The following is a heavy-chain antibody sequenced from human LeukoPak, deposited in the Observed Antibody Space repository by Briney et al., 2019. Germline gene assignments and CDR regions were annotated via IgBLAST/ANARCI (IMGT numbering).Heavy chain of an antibody. V-gene: IGHV4-34*01. CDR1: GGSFSGYY. Sequence: SETLSLTCAVYGGSFSGYYWSWIRQPPGKGLEWIGEINHSGSTNYNPSLKSRVTISVDTSKNQFSLKLSSVTAADTAVYYCARLGAGPTYYDFWSGYSSFYFDYWGQGTLVTVSS. CDR3: ARLGAGPTYYDFWSGYSSFYFDY. J-gene: IGHJ4*02. D-gene: IGHD3-3*01. CDR2: INHSGST.